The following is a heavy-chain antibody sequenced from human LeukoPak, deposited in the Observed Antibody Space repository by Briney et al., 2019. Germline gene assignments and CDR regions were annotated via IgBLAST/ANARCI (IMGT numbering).Heavy chain of an antibody. Sequence: PGGSLRLSCAASRFAFHNYAMTWIRQAPERGLEWVSSISVDGGDMKYTDSAKGRFTISRDNSKGTLYLQMDSLRVEDTAVYYCGKDPNGNFIGAFDFWGQGTMVTVSS. D-gene: IGHD4-23*01. CDR3: GKDPNGNFIGAFDF. CDR1: RFAFHNYA. V-gene: IGHV3-23*01. J-gene: IGHJ3*01. CDR2: ISVDGGDM.